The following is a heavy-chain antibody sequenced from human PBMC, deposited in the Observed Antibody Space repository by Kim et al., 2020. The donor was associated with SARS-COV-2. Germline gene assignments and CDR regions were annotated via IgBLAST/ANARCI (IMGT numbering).Heavy chain of an antibody. CDR2: IYYSGST. Sequence: SETLSLTCTVSGDSISSYYWNWIRQPPGKGLEWIGYIYYSGSTNYNPSLKSRVTISVDTSKNQFSLKLSSVTAADTAVYYCARDGAMGMLDCWGQGTLVTVSS. CDR3: ARDGAMGMLDC. V-gene: IGHV4-59*01. J-gene: IGHJ4*02. CDR1: GDSISSYY. D-gene: IGHD5-18*01.